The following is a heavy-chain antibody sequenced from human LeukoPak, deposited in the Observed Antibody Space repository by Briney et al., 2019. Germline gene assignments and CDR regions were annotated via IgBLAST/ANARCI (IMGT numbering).Heavy chain of an antibody. J-gene: IGHJ3*02. V-gene: IGHV3-74*01. CDR3: AREEEGDAFDI. CDR2: INTDGTRT. CDR1: GFTFSNYW. Sequence: PGGSLRLSCAASGFTFSNYWMHWVRQAPGRGQVWVSRINTDGTRTSYADSVKGRFTISRDNAKNTLYLQMNSLRAEDTAVYYCAREEEGDAFDIWGQGTMVTVSS.